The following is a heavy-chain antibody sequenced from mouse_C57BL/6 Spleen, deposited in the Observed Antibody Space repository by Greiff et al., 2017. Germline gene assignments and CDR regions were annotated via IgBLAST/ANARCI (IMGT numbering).Heavy chain of an antibody. D-gene: IGHD2-4*01. J-gene: IGHJ2*01. CDR3: ARGEYDYGGFDY. Sequence: QVQLKQPGAELAMPGASVKLSCKASGYTFTSYWMHWVKQRPGQGLEWIGEIDPSVSYTNYNQKFKGKSTLTVDKSSSTAYMQLSSLTSEDSAVYYCARGEYDYGGFDYWGQGTTLTVSS. CDR2: IDPSVSYT. CDR1: GYTFTSYW. V-gene: IGHV1-69*01.